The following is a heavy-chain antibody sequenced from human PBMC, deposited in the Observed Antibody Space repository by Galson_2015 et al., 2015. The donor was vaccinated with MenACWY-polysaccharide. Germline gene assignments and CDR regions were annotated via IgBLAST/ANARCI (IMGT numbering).Heavy chain of an antibody. CDR3: ARDMGLWDYYYGMDV. CDR1: GFTVSSNY. V-gene: IGHV3-53*04. CDR2: IYSGGST. J-gene: IGHJ6*02. Sequence: SLRLSCAASGFTVSSNYMSWVRQAPGKGLEWVSVIYSGGSTYYAGSVKGRFTISRHNSKNTLYLQMNSLRAEDTAVYYCARDMGLWDYYYGMDVWGQGTTVTVSS. D-gene: IGHD4/OR15-4a*01.